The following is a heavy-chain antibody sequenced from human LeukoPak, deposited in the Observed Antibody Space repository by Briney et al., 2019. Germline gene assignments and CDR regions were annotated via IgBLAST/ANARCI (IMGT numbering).Heavy chain of an antibody. CDR3: VRASHIVVVTAIPQGYYYYMDV. CDR2: ISSSSSTI. V-gene: IGHV3-48*01. Sequence: GGSLRLSCAASGFIFSSYSMNWVRQAPGKGLEWVSYISSSSSTIYYADSVKGRFTISRDNAKSSLYLQMNSLRAEDTAVYYCVRASHIVVVTAIPQGYYYYMDVWGKGTTVTVSS. J-gene: IGHJ6*03. D-gene: IGHD2-21*02. CDR1: GFIFSSYS.